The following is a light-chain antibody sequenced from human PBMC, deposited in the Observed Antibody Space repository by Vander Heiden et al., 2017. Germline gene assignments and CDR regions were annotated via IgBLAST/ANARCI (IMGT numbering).Light chain of an antibody. CDR3: QQYNTYST. CDR2: DAS. CDR1: QSISTW. J-gene: IGKJ5*01. Sequence: DVEMTQSPSTPSSPGGEGVTISCRARQSISTWWAWYQQKPGKAPNLLMYDASTLQSGVPSRFSGSGSGTEFTLTISSLQPDDSATYYCQQYNTYSTFGQGTRLDIK. V-gene: IGKV1-5*01.